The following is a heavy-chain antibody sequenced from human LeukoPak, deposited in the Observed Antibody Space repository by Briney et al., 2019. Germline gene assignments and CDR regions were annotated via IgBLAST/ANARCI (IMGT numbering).Heavy chain of an antibody. Sequence: GGSLRLSCEASGFTFGNYGLHWVRQTPGKGLEWVAAISSDGVEKHYADSVKGRFTISRDNSKSTLYLQMNSLRAEDTALYYCAREGHYDILTGYSPLEYYFYYMDVWGKGTTVTVSS. V-gene: IGHV3-30*04. CDR2: ISSDGVEK. D-gene: IGHD3-9*01. CDR3: AREGHYDILTGYSPLEYYFYYMDV. J-gene: IGHJ6*03. CDR1: GFTFGNYG.